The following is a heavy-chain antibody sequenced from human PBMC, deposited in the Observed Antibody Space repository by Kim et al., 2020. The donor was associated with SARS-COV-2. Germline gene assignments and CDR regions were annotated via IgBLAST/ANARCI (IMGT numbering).Heavy chain of an antibody. J-gene: IGHJ4*01. V-gene: IGHV4-4*02. CDR3: ARNVRRAIFGMATYCDY. D-gene: IGHD3-3*01. CDR2: LNHSTRT. CDR1: GGSISSSNR. Sequence: SETLSLTCAVSGGSISSSNRGSGVRQPPGMGRWGIWELNHSTRTNYNRSLTGRVTIGIDKSKKQFSLKLSSVTAADTAVYYCARNVRRAIFGMATYCDY.